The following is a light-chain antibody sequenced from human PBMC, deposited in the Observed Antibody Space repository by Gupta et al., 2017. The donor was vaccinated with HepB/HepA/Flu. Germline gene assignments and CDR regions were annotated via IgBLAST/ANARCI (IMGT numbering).Light chain of an antibody. V-gene: IGKV1D-12*01. J-gene: IGKJ3*01. CDR1: QGISTC. CDR2: AAS. Sequence: IQMTQSPPSVSASVGDRVTITCRSSQGISTCLAWYQQSPGKAPTLLIYAASRLQSGVPSRFSGSGSGTDFSLTINRLQPEDFGTYYCQQTNSFPRTFGRGTKVDI. CDR3: QQTNSFPRT.